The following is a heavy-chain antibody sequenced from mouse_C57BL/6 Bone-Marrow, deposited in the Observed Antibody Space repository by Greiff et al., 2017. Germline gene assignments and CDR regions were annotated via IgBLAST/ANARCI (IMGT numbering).Heavy chain of an antibody. J-gene: IGHJ3*01. V-gene: IGHV6-6*01. CDR2: IRNKANNHAT. CDR3: TGVYDYDVGFAY. CDR1: GFTFSDAW. Sequence: EVHLVESGGGLVQPGGSMKLSCAASGFTFSDAWMYWVRQSPEKGLEWVAEIRNKANNHATYYAESVKGRFTISRDDSNSSVYLQMNSLRAADTGIYYCTGVYDYDVGFAYWGQGTLVTVSA. D-gene: IGHD2-4*01.